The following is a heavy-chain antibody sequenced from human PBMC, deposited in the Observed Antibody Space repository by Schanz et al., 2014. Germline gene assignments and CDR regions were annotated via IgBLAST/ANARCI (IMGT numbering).Heavy chain of an antibody. CDR3: ARDRLECGAECYSVEVFEI. Sequence: QVLQVQSGSELKKPGTSVKVSCKASGYTFNNYTYVMIWVRQAPGQGLEWMGRIIPILGIANYAQKFQDKVTITADTSTTTAYMELSGLRSEDTAVYYCARDRLECGAECYSVEVFEIWGQGTLVIVSS. V-gene: IGHV1-69*08. CDR2: IIPILGIA. CDR1: GYTFNNYT. D-gene: IGHD2-21*01. J-gene: IGHJ4*02.